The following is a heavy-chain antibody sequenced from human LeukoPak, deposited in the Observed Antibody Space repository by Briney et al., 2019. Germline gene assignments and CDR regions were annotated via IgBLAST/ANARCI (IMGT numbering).Heavy chain of an antibody. CDR2: IYSGE. J-gene: IGHJ4*02. Sequence: GGSLRLSCAASGFTFSRYSMNWVRQAPGKGLEWVSLIYSGESYADSVKGRFTISRDNSRNTLYLQMNSLRVEDTAVYYCVRDLNTWGQGTLVTVSS. V-gene: IGHV3-66*01. CDR1: GFTFSRYS. CDR3: VRDLNT.